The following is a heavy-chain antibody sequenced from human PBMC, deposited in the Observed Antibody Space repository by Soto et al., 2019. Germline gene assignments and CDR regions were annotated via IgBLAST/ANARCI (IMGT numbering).Heavy chain of an antibody. CDR3: ARHVGCSGANCYYYYMDV. CDR1: GGSIGSSSYY. Sequence: SETLSLTCIVSGGSIGSSSYYWGWIRQPPGKGLEWIGTIYSSGSTYYNPSLKSRVTISVDTSKNQFFLELKSVTAADTAVYYCARHVGCSGANCYYYYMDVWGTGTTVTVSS. V-gene: IGHV4-39*01. J-gene: IGHJ6*03. CDR2: IYSSGST. D-gene: IGHD2-15*01.